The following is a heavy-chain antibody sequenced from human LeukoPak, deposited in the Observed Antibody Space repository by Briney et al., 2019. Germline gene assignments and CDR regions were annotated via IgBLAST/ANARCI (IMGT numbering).Heavy chain of an antibody. CDR1: GFTFSTYT. V-gene: IGHV3-53*01. CDR3: ARDLPGLYDSSGPDY. CDR2: IYSGGST. D-gene: IGHD3-22*01. Sequence: GGSLRLSCAASGFTFSTYTMNWVRQAPGKGLEWVSVIYSGGSTYYADSVKGRFTISRDNSKNTLYLQMNSLRAEDTAVYYCARDLPGLYDSSGPDYWGQGTLVTVSS. J-gene: IGHJ4*02.